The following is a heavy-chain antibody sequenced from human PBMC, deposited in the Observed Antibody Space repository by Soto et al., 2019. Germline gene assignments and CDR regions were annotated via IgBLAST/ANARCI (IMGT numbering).Heavy chain of an antibody. Sequence: QVQLVQSGAEVKKPGASVKVSCKASGYTFTGYYMHWVRQAPGQGLEWMGWINPNSGGTNYAQKFQGWVTMTRDTSISTACMELSRLRSDDTAVYYCARGGSLWFGELSAYYYGMDVWGQGTTVTVSS. D-gene: IGHD3-10*01. V-gene: IGHV1-2*04. CDR2: INPNSGGT. J-gene: IGHJ6*02. CDR1: GYTFTGYY. CDR3: ARGGSLWFGELSAYYYGMDV.